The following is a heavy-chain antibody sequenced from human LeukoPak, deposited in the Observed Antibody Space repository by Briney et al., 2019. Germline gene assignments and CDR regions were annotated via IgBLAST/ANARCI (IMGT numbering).Heavy chain of an antibody. V-gene: IGHV4-4*07. Sequence: SETLSLTCTVSGGSISSYYWSWIRQPAGKGLEWIGRIYTSGSTNYNPSLKSRVTISVDTSKNQFSLKLSSVTAADTAVYYCARIVVVPAASYYYYYYYMDVWGKGTTVTVSS. J-gene: IGHJ6*03. CDR1: GGSISSYY. CDR3: ARIVVVPAASYYYYYYYMDV. CDR2: IYTSGST. D-gene: IGHD2-2*01.